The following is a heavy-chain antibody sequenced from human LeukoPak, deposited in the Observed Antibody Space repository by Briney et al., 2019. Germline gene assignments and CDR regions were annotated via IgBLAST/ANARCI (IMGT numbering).Heavy chain of an antibody. D-gene: IGHD2-21*01. CDR1: GFTFSSYS. J-gene: IGHJ4*02. V-gene: IGHV3-21*01. Sequence: GGSLRLSCAASGFTFSSYSMNWVRQAPGKGLEWLSSISSSSSYIYYADSVKGRFTISRDNAKSSLYLQMNSLRDEDTAVYYCARVWQDYSGVDYWGQGTLVTVSS. CDR3: ARVWQDYSGVDY. CDR2: ISSSSSYI.